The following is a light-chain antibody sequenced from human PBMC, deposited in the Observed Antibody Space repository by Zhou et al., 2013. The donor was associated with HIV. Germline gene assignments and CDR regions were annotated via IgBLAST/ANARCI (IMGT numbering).Light chain of an antibody. Sequence: EIVLTQSPGTLSLSPGERATLSCRASQSVSSSYLAWYQQKPGQAPRLLIYGASSRATGIPDRFSGSGSGTDFTLTINRVEPDDSAVYYCQYYGRPTWTFGQGTSVEIK. CDR3: QYYGRPTWT. V-gene: IGKV3-20*01. CDR1: QSVSSSY. J-gene: IGKJ1*01. CDR2: GAS.